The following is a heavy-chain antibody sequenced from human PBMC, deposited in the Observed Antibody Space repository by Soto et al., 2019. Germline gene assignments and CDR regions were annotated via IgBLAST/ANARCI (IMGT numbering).Heavy chain of an antibody. CDR3: ASYRTLGC. V-gene: IGHV3-7*03. Sequence: EVQLVESGGGLVQPGGSLRLSCAASGFTLSNFWMSWVRQAPGKGLEWVASIKEDGSEKTYVDSVKGRFTISRDNAQNPLSLQMNRLRVDDAAVYYCASYRTLGCWGQGTTVIVSS. J-gene: IGHJ4*02. D-gene: IGHD1-26*01. CDR2: IKEDGSEK. CDR1: GFTLSNFW.